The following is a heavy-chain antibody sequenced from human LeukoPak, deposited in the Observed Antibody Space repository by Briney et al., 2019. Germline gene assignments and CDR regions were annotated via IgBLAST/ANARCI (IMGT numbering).Heavy chain of an antibody. J-gene: IGHJ6*03. V-gene: IGHV4-34*01. Sequence: SETLSLTCAVYCGSFSGDYWSWIRQPPGKGLEWIGEINHRGSTNYNPSLKSRVTISVDTSKNQFSLKLSSVTAADTAVYYCARERITMVRGVKDYYYMDVWGKGTTVTVSS. CDR3: ARERITMVRGVKDYYYMDV. D-gene: IGHD3-10*01. CDR1: CGSFSGDY. CDR2: INHRGST.